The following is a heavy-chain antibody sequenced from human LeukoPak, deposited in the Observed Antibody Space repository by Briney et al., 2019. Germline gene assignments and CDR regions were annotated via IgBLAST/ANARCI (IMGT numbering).Heavy chain of an antibody. D-gene: IGHD6-13*01. CDR2: ITSSSSYI. CDR3: ARGGPAAGRFDY. J-gene: IGHJ4*02. Sequence: GGSLRLSCAASGFTFSDYSMNWVRQAPGRGLEWVSSITSSSSYIYYGDSVKGRFTISRDNSKNTLYLQMNSLRAEDTAVYYCARGGPAAGRFDYWGQGTLVTVSS. V-gene: IGHV3-21*01. CDR1: GFTFSDYS.